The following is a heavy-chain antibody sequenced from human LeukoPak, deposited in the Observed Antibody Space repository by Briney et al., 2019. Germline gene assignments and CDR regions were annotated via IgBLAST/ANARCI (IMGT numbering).Heavy chain of an antibody. CDR2: IYTSGST. J-gene: IGHJ5*02. Sequence: SQTLSLTCTVSGGSISSYYWSWIRQPAGKGLEWIGRIYTSGSTNYNPSLKSRVTMSVDTSKNQFSLKLSSVTAADTAVYYCARDYINGYDFWSGPTPGWFDPWGQGTLVTVSS. V-gene: IGHV4-4*07. D-gene: IGHD3-3*01. CDR1: GGSISSYY. CDR3: ARDYINGYDFWSGPTPGWFDP.